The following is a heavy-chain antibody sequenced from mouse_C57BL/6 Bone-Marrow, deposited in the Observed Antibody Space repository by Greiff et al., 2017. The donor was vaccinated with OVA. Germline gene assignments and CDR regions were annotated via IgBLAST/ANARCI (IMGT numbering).Heavy chain of an antibody. CDR3: ARSERLRDYFDY. CDR2: IYPGSGNI. V-gene: IGHV1-76*01. CDR1: GYTFTDYY. J-gene: IGHJ2*01. Sequence: VMLVESGAELVRPGASVKLSCKASGYTFTDYYISWVKQRPGQGLEWIARIYPGSGNIYYNEKFKGKATLTAEKSSSTAYMQLSSLTSDDSAVYFCARSERLRDYFDYWGQGTTLTGSS. D-gene: IGHD2-2*01.